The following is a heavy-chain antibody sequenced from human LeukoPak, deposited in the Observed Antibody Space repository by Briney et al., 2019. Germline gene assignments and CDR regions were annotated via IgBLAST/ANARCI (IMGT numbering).Heavy chain of an antibody. Sequence: GGSLRLSCAASGFTFSSYGMHWVRQAPGKGLERVAVIWYDGSNKYYADSVKGRFTISRDNSKNTLYLQMNSLRAEDTAVYYCAKPGLYYYDSSGYYDYWGQGTLVTVSS. CDR1: GFTFSSYG. J-gene: IGHJ4*02. CDR3: AKPGLYYYDSSGYYDY. V-gene: IGHV3-33*06. D-gene: IGHD3-22*01. CDR2: IWYDGSNK.